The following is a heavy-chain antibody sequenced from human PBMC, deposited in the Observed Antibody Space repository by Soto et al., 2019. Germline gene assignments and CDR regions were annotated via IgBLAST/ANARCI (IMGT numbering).Heavy chain of an antibody. D-gene: IGHD3-10*01. J-gene: IGHJ4*02. CDR3: AKGPNTHSPFMSGSYGNYYFDY. Sequence: EVSLRLSCAASGFTCSSYAMSWVRQAPGKGLEWISAISGSGGSTYYADSVKGRFTISRDNSKNTLYLQMNSLRAEDTAVYYCAKGPNTHSPFMSGSYGNYYFDYWGQGTLVTVSS. CDR1: GFTCSSYA. CDR2: ISGSGGST. V-gene: IGHV3-23*01.